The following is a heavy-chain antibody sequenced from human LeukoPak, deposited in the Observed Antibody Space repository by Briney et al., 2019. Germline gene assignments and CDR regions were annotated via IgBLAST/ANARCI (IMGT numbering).Heavy chain of an antibody. CDR2: INHSGST. V-gene: IGHV4-34*01. CDR3: ARDIRIAAAWFDP. Sequence: SETLSLTCAVYGGSFSGYYWSWIRQPPGKGLEWIGEINHSGSTNYNPSLKSRVTISVDTSKNQFSLKLSSVTPEDTAVYYCARDIRIAAAWFDPWGQGTLVTVSS. CDR1: GGSFSGYY. D-gene: IGHD6-13*01. J-gene: IGHJ5*02.